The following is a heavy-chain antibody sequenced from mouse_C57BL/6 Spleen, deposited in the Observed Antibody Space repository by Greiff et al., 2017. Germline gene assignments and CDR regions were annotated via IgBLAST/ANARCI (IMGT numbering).Heavy chain of an antibody. Sequence: VQLQQSGAELVRPGASVTLSCTASGFNIKDYYMHWVKQRPEQGLEWIGRIDPEDGDTEYAPKFQGKATMTADTSSNTAYLQLSSLTSEDTAVYYCTTLANWDPWFAYWGQGTLVTVSA. V-gene: IGHV14-1*01. J-gene: IGHJ3*01. D-gene: IGHD4-1*01. CDR2: IDPEDGDT. CDR1: GFNIKDYY. CDR3: TTLANWDPWFAY.